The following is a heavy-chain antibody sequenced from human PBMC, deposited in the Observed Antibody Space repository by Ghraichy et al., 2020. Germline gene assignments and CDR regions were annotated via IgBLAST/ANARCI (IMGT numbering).Heavy chain of an antibody. V-gene: IGHV3-21*01. CDR3: ARGDYGGNSVRLDY. Sequence: GESLNISCAASGFTFSSYSMNWVRQAPGKGLEWVSSISSSSSYIYYADSVKGRFTISRDNAKNSLYLQMNSLRAEDTAVYYCARGDYGGNSVRLDYWGQGTLVTVSS. J-gene: IGHJ4*02. CDR2: ISSSSSYI. CDR1: GFTFSSYS. D-gene: IGHD4-23*01.